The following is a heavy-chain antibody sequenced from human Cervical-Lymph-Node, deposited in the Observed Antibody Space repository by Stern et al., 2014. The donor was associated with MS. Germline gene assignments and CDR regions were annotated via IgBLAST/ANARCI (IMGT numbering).Heavy chain of an antibody. CDR3: AREDYPQDFDY. CDR2: ITSGCSEI. V-gene: IGHV3-21*01. J-gene: IGHJ4*02. D-gene: IGHD4-11*01. CDR1: GFTFKENS. Sequence: EVQLVESGGGLVQPGGSLRLSCAASGFTFKENSMNWVRQAPGTGLEWVSSITSGCSEIHHADSVKGRFPISNDNVQKSLYLQMNSLRAEDTALYYCAREDYPQDFDYWGRGTLVTVSS.